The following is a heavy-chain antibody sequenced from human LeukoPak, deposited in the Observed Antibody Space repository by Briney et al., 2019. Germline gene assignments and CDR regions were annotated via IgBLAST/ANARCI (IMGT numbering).Heavy chain of an antibody. CDR3: ARGVYWSLDY. Sequence: GGSLRLSCAASGFTFDSYAMSWVRQAPGKGLEWVSAVSRFGGTTYYADSAKGRFTISRDNSKNTVFLHMNSLRVEDTAVYYCARGVYWSLDYWGQGTPVTVSS. CDR2: VSRFGGTT. CDR1: GFTFDSYA. D-gene: IGHD1-1*01. V-gene: IGHV3-23*01. J-gene: IGHJ4*02.